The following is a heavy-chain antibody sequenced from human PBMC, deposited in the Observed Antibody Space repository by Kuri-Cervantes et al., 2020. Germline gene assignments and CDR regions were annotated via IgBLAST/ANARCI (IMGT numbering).Heavy chain of an antibody. J-gene: IGHJ4*02. D-gene: IGHD6-6*01. Sequence: GESLKISCAASGFTFSSYAMSWVRQAPGKGLEWVSVISGSGSTIYYADAVKGRFTISRDNAKNSLYLQMNSLRDEDTAVYYCARGSFISTSTTEANDYWGRGTLVTVSS. CDR3: ARGSFISTSTTEANDY. CDR1: GFTFSSYA. CDR2: ISGSGSTI. V-gene: IGHV3-23*01.